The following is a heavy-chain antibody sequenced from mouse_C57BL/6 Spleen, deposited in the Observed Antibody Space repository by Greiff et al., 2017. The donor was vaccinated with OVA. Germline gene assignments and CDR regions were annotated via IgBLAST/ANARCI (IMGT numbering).Heavy chain of an antibody. CDR2: ISSGSSTI. D-gene: IGHD2-5*01. Sequence: EVQLQESGGGLVKPGGSLKLSCAASGFTFSDYGMHWVRQAPEKGLEWVAYISSGSSTIYYADTVKGRFTISRDNAKNTLFLQMTSLRSEDTAMYYCARIYSNSFFDYWGQGTTLTVSS. J-gene: IGHJ2*01. CDR3: ARIYSNSFFDY. CDR1: GFTFSDYG. V-gene: IGHV5-17*01.